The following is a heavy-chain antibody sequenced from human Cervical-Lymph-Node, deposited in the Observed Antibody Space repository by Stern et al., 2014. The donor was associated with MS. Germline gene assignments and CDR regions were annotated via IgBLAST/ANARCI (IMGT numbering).Heavy chain of an antibody. D-gene: IGHD6-13*01. V-gene: IGHV1-2*02. CDR2: VNSHIGVT. Sequence: QVQLVQSGAEVKKPGASVKVSCRASGYRFTDYYIHWVRQAPGQGLEGMGWVNSHIGVTNYAQRFKGRVTMTGDTSISTAYMELSGLTSDDTAVYYCARYKGYSASWPLDNWGQGTLVTVSS. J-gene: IGHJ4*02. CDR3: ARYKGYSASWPLDN. CDR1: GYRFTDYY.